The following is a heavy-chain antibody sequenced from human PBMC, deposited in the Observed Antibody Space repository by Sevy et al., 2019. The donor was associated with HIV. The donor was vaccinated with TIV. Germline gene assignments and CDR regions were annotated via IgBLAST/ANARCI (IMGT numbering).Heavy chain of an antibody. CDR1: GYTFTGYY. J-gene: IGHJ3*02. D-gene: IGHD3-22*01. Sequence: ASVKVSCKASGYTFTGYYMHWVRQAPGQGLEWMGWINPNSGGTNYAQKFQGRVTMTRDTSISTAYMELSRLRSDDTAVYYCATGLVGSSGYDAFDIWGQGTMVTVSS. CDR2: INPNSGGT. CDR3: ATGLVGSSGYDAFDI. V-gene: IGHV1-2*02.